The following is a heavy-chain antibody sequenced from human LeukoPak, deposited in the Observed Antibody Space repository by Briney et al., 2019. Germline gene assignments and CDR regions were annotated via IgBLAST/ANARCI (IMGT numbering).Heavy chain of an antibody. J-gene: IGHJ4*02. V-gene: IGHV3-23*01. CDR2: ISGGGGST. CDR3: ANNWNLDY. Sequence: GGSLRLSCAASGFTLSSYAMSWVRQAPGKGLEWVSVISGGGGSTYYADSVKGRFTISRDTSKNTLYLQMNSLRAEDTAVYYCANNWNLDYWGQGTLVTVSS. D-gene: IGHD1-1*01. CDR1: GFTLSSYA.